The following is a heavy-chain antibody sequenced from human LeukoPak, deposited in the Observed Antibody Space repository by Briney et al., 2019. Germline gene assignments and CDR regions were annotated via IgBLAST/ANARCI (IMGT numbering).Heavy chain of an antibody. J-gene: IGHJ4*02. CDR2: ISSSSSYI. V-gene: IGHV3-21*01. CDR1: GFTFNSYS. D-gene: IGHD2-21*02. Sequence: GGSLRLSCAASGFTFNSYSMNWVRQAPGKGLEWVSSISSSSSYIYYADSVKGRFTISRDNAKNSLYLQMNSLRAEDTAVYYCARDGLYCGGDCYSDYWGQGTLVTVSS. CDR3: ARDGLYCGGDCYSDY.